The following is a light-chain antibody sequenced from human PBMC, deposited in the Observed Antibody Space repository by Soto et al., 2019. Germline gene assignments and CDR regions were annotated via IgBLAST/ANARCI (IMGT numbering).Light chain of an antibody. CDR3: QQYNSYLIT. V-gene: IGKV1-5*01. J-gene: IGKJ5*01. Sequence: DVEVTQCRATVYASGGDRVNIACRASQSISSWLAWYQQKPGKAPKLLIYDASSLESGVPSRFSGSGSGTAFTLTISSLQPDDFATYYCQQYNSYLITFGQGTRLEI. CDR1: QSISSW. CDR2: DAS.